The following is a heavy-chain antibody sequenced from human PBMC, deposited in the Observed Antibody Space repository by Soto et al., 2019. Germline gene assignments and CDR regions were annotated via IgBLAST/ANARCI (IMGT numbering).Heavy chain of an antibody. CDR2: IYYSGST. V-gene: IGHV4-59*01. CDR3: ARCPYDSSGYYPPNWFDP. Sequence: SETLSLTCTVSGGSISSYYWSWIRQPPGKGLEWIGYIYYSGSTNYNPSLKSRVTISVDTSKNQFSLKLSSVTAADTAVYYCARCPYDSSGYYPPNWFDPWGQGTLVTVSS. CDR1: GGSISSYY. J-gene: IGHJ5*02. D-gene: IGHD3-22*01.